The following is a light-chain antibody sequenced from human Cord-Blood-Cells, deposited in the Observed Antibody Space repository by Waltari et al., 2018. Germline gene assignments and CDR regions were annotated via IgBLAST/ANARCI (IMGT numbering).Light chain of an antibody. J-gene: IGKJ1*01. CDR1: QSISIW. Sequence: DLQMTQSPSTLSASVGDRVTITCRASQSISIWVAWYQQKPGKAPKLLIYKASSLESGFPSRFSVSGSGTEFTLTISSLQPDDFATYYCQQDNSYWTFGQGTKVEIK. CDR2: KAS. V-gene: IGKV1-5*03. CDR3: QQDNSYWT.